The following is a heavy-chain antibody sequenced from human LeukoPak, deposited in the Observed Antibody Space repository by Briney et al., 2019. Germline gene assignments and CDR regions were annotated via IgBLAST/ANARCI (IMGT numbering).Heavy chain of an antibody. Sequence: ASVKVSCKASGYTFTGYYIHWVRQAPGQGLEWTGWIRPNSGVTNYTQKFQGRVTMTRDTSINTAYMELSSLTSDDTAVYFCATWGLHFDIWGQGTMVTVAS. CDR2: IRPNSGVT. V-gene: IGHV1-2*02. CDR1: GYTFTGYY. J-gene: IGHJ3*02. D-gene: IGHD3-16*01. CDR3: ATWGLHFDI.